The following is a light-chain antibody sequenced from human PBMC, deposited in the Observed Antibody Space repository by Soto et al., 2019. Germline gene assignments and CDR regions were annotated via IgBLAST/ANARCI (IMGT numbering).Light chain of an antibody. CDR1: QAIRND. Sequence: AIQMTQSPSSLSASVGDRVTITCRASQAIRNDLGWYQQKPGTAPKLLIYAASSLQRGVPSRFSGSGSGTDFTLTISNLQPEDFATYYCLQHSNFPFTFGQGTKLQIK. CDR2: AAS. CDR3: LQHSNFPFT. V-gene: IGKV1-6*01. J-gene: IGKJ2*01.